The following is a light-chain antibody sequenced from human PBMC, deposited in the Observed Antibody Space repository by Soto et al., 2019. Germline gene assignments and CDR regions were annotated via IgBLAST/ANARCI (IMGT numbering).Light chain of an antibody. J-gene: IGLJ2*01. Sequence: QSALTQPPSASGSPGQSVTISCTGTSSDVGGYNYVSWYQQHPGKAPKLMIYDVTKRPSGVPDRFSGSRSGNTASLTVSGLQAEDEADYYCSSYAGSNNHVVFGGATKRTVL. V-gene: IGLV2-8*01. CDR2: DVT. CDR3: SSYAGSNNHVV. CDR1: SSDVGGYNY.